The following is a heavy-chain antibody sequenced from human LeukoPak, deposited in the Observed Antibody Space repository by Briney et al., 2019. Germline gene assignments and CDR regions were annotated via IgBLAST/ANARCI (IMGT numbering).Heavy chain of an antibody. Sequence: GGSLRLSCAASGFTFSTYGMSWVRQAPGEGLEWVSYITSSSETIHYADSVKGRFTISRDNSKNTLYLQMNSLRAEDTAVYYCARDPDSSYPDGDDAFDIWGQGTMVTVSS. J-gene: IGHJ3*02. D-gene: IGHD6-6*01. CDR3: ARDPDSSYPDGDDAFDI. CDR2: ITSSSETI. CDR1: GFTFSTYG. V-gene: IGHV3-48*01.